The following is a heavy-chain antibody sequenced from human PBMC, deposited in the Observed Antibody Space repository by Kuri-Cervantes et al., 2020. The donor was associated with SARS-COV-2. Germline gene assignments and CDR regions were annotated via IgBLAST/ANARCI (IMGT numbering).Heavy chain of an antibody. CDR3: ARVGVRSYGVLDY. CDR1: GDSVSTNSAG. J-gene: IGHJ4*02. Sequence: SETLSLTCAISGDSVSTNSAGWNWIRQSPSRGLEWLGRTYYRSKWHYDYAVSVKSRIIINADTSKNEFSLQLNSVTPEDTAVYFCARVGVRSYGVLDYWGQGTLVTVSS. CDR2: TYYRSKWHY. V-gene: IGHV6-1*01. D-gene: IGHD5-18*01.